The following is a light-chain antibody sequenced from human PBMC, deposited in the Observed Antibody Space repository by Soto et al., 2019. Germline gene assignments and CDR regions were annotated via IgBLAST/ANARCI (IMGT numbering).Light chain of an antibody. Sequence: VLTQSPGTLSLSPWERATLSCRASQTVRNNYLAWYQQRPGQAPTLLLYGASTSATGIPARFSGSGSGTHFTLTISSLQSEDFVVYYCQQYDKWPPITFGQGTRLEIK. CDR1: QTVRNN. CDR2: GAS. CDR3: QQYDKWPPIT. J-gene: IGKJ5*01. V-gene: IGKV3-15*01.